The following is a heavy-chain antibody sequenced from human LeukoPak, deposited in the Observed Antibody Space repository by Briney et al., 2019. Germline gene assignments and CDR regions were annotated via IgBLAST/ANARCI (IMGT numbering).Heavy chain of an antibody. V-gene: IGHV1-8*01. D-gene: IGHD2-2*01. CDR2: MNPNSGNT. Sequence: GASVKVSCKASGYTFTSYDINWVRQATGQGLEWMGWMNPNSGNTGYAQKFQGRVTMTRNTSINTAYMELSSMRSEDRAVYYCARGRGWIYCSSTSCRSERYNWFDPWGQGTLVTVSS. CDR3: ARGRGWIYCSSTSCRSERYNWFDP. CDR1: GYTFTSYD. J-gene: IGHJ5*02.